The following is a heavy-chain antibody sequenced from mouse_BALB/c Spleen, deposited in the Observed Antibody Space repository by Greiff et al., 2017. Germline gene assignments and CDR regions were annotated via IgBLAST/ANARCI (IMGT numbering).Heavy chain of an antibody. J-gene: IGHJ4*01. CDR1: GYSITSDYA. CDR2: ISYSGST. Sequence: EVKLLESGPGLVKPSQSLSLTCTVTGYSITSDYAWNWIRQFPGNKLEWMGYISYSGSTSYNPSLKSRISITRDTSKNQFFLQLNSVTTEDTATYYCANDYYYYAMDYWGQGTSVTVSS. D-gene: IGHD2-4*01. CDR3: ANDYYYYAMDY. V-gene: IGHV3-2*02.